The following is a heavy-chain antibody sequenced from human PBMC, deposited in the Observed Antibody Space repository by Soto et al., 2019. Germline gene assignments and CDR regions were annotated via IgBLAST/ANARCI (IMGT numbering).Heavy chain of an antibody. CDR1: GGSIRNYY. J-gene: IGHJ6*03. V-gene: IGHV4-59*01. Sequence: QVQLQESGPGLVKPSETLSLTCTVSGGSIRNYYWSWIRQPPGKGLEWIGYIYYSGSTNYNPSLKSRVTISVDTSKNQFSLKLSSVTAADTAVYYCARCPRDYMDVWDIGTTVTVSS. CDR3: ARCPRDYMDV. CDR2: IYYSGST.